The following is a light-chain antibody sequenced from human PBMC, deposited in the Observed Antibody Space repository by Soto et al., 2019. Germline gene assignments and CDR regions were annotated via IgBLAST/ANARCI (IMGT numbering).Light chain of an antibody. V-gene: IGLV1-40*01. CDR1: SSNIGAGYD. CDR3: QSYDSSRSGYWV. CDR2: GNS. J-gene: IGLJ3*02. Sequence: QSVLTQPPSVSGAPGQRVTISCTGSSSNIGAGYDVHWYQQLPGTAPKLLIYGNSNRPSGVPDRFSGSKSGTSASLAITWLQDEDEADYYCQSYDSSRSGYWVFGGGTQLTVL.